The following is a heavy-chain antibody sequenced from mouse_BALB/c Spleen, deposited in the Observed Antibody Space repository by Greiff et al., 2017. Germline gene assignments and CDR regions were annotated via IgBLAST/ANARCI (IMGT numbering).Heavy chain of an antibody. Sequence: VKLQESGPGLVAPSQSLSITCTVSGFSLTSYDISWIRQPPGKGLEWLGVIWTGGGTNYNSAFMSRLSISKDNSKSQVFLKMNSLQTDDTAMYYCARERDDYDGFAYWGQGTLVTVSA. CDR2: IWTGGGT. V-gene: IGHV2-9-2*01. CDR1: GFSLTSYD. CDR3: ARERDDYDGFAY. J-gene: IGHJ3*01. D-gene: IGHD2-4*01.